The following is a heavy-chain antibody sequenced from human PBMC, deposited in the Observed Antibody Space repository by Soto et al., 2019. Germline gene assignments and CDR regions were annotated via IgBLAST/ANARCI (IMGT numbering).Heavy chain of an antibody. D-gene: IGHD3-3*01. CDR2: ISYDGSNK. CDR3: AKDQNYFWSGYHFDY. V-gene: IGHV3-30*18. CDR1: GFTFSSYG. Sequence: QVQLVESGGGVVQPGRSLRLSCAASGFTFSSYGMPWVRQAPGKGLEWVAVISYDGSNKYYADSVKGRFSISRDNSKSTLYLQMNSLIVEDTAVYYCAKDQNYFWSGYHFDYWGQGPLVTVSS. J-gene: IGHJ4*02.